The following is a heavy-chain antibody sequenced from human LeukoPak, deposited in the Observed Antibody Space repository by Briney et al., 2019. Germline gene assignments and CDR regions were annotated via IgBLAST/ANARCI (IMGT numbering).Heavy chain of an antibody. J-gene: IGHJ4*02. V-gene: IGHV4-61*02. CDR3: AGEGHIVVVTGLL. CDR1: GGSISSGSYY. D-gene: IGHD2-21*02. CDR2: IYTSGST. Sequence: SQTLSLTCTVSGGSISSGSYYWSWIRQPAGKGLEWIGRIYTSGSTNYNPSLKSRVTISVDTSKNQFPLKLSSVTAADTAVYYCAGEGHIVVVTGLLWGQGTLVTVSS.